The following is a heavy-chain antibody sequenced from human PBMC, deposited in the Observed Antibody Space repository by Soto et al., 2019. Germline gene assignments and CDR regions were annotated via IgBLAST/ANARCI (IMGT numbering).Heavy chain of an antibody. CDR2: ISWNSGSI. D-gene: IGHD6-19*01. Sequence: EVQLVESGGGLVQPGRSLRLSCAASGFTFDDYAMHWVRQAPGKGLEWVSGISWNSGSIGYADSVKGRFAISRDNAKNSLYLQMNSLRAEDTALYYCAKSAVAGTALDYFDYWGQGTLVTVSS. CDR3: AKSAVAGTALDYFDY. CDR1: GFTFDDYA. J-gene: IGHJ4*02. V-gene: IGHV3-9*01.